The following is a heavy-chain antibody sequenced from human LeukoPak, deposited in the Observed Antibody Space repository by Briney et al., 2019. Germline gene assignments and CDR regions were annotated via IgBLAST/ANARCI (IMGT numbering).Heavy chain of an antibody. J-gene: IGHJ4*02. D-gene: IGHD6-19*01. CDR3: ARGGKNLYSSGDYFDY. V-gene: IGHV3-66*01. CDR2: IYSGGST. CDR1: GFTVSSNY. Sequence: PGGSLRLSCAASGFTVSSNYMSWVRQAPGKGLEWVSVIYSGGSTYYADSVKGRFTISRDNSKNTLYLQMNSLRAEDTAVYYCARGGKNLYSSGDYFDYWGQGTLVTVSS.